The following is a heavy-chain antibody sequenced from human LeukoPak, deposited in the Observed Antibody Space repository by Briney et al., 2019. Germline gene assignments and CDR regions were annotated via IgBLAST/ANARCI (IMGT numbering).Heavy chain of an antibody. D-gene: IGHD3-10*01. CDR1: GYTFTGYY. J-gene: IGHJ3*02. CDR3: ARSLPMGFGEFNAFDI. Sequence: ASVKVSCKASGYTFTGYYMHWVRQAPGQGLEWMGWINPNSGGTNYAQRFQGRVTMTRDTSISTAYMELSRLRSDDTAVYYCARSLPMGFGEFNAFDIWGQGTMVTVSS. CDR2: INPNSGGT. V-gene: IGHV1-2*02.